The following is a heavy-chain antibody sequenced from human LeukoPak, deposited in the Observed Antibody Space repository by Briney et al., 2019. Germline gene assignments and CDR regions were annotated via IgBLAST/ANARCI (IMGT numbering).Heavy chain of an antibody. CDR3: ARDPPLVDAFDI. J-gene: IGHJ3*02. D-gene: IGHD1-26*01. CDR2: ISSSGSTI. Sequence: GGSLRLSCAASGFTFSSYEMNWVRQAPGKGLEWVSYISSSGSTIYYADSVKGRFTISRDNAKNSLYLQMNSLRAEDTAVYYCARDPPLVDAFDIWAQGTMVTVSS. CDR1: GFTFSSYE. V-gene: IGHV3-48*03.